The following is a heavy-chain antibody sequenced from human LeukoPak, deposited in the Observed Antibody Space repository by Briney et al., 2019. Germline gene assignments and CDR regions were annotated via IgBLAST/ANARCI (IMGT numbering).Heavy chain of an antibody. D-gene: IGHD3-22*01. J-gene: IGHJ4*02. V-gene: IGHV3-23*01. CDR2: IRGGGGSNT. CDR3: AKNHYDSSYSRSYLDY. CDR1: VFTFSSHG. Sequence: PGGSLRLSCVASVFTFSSHGMGGVRQGPGRGLEWVSVIRGGGGSNTYYADSVKGRFTISRDNSKNTLFLQMSSLRAEDTAVYFCAKNHYDSSYSRSYLDYWGQGTLVTVYS.